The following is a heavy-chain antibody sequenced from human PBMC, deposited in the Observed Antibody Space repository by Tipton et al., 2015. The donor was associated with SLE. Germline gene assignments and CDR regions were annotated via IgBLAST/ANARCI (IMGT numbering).Heavy chain of an antibody. Sequence: TLSLTCAVYGGSFSGHYWSWIRQPPGKGLEWIGEINHSGSTISVDTSKNQFSLKLSSVTAADTAVYYCGRGIAVAAPAFDIWGQGTMVTVSS. D-gene: IGHD6-19*01. J-gene: IGHJ3*02. CDR1: GGSFSGHY. V-gene: IGHV4-34*01. CDR3: GRGIAVAAPAFDI. CDR2: INHSG.